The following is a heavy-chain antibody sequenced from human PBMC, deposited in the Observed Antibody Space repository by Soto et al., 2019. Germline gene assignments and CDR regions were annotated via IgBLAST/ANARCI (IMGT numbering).Heavy chain of an antibody. CDR2: IYYSGST. CDR3: AVYGSGSYLYYYYGMDV. D-gene: IGHD3-10*01. CDR1: GGSISSSSYY. V-gene: IGHV4-39*01. J-gene: IGHJ6*02. Sequence: SETLSLTCTVSGGSISSSSYYWGWIRQPPGKGLEWIGSIYYSGSTYYNPSLKSRVTISVDTSKNQFSLKLSSVTAADTAVYYFAVYGSGSYLYYYYGMDVWGQGTTVTVSS.